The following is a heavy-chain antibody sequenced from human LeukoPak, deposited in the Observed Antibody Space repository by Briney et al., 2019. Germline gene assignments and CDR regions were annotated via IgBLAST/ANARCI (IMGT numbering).Heavy chain of an antibody. V-gene: IGHV3-9*01. CDR3: VRGYSYGYRFDY. CDR2: ISWNSGSI. CDR1: GFTFDDYA. D-gene: IGHD5-18*01. Sequence: SLRLSCAASGFTFDDYAMHWVRQAPGKGLEWVSGISWNSGSIGYADSVKGRFTISRDNAKNSLYLQMNSLRAEGTALYYCVRGYSYGYRFDYWGQGTLVTVSS. J-gene: IGHJ4*02.